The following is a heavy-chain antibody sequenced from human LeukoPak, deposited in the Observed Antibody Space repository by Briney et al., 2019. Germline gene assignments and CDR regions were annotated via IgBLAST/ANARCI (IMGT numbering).Heavy chain of an antibody. D-gene: IGHD6-19*01. Sequence: PSETLSLTCTVPGGSISTYSWTWIRQPPGKGLEWIGNIYYSGSTNYNPSLKSRVTISIDTSENQFSLKVSSVTAADTAVYYCARAHSSGWPHMFDPWGQGTLVTVPS. CDR1: GGSISTYS. J-gene: IGHJ5*02. V-gene: IGHV4-59*01. CDR3: ARAHSSGWPHMFDP. CDR2: IYYSGST.